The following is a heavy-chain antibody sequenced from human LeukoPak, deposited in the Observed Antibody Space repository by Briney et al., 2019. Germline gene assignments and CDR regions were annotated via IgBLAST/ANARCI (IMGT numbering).Heavy chain of an antibody. V-gene: IGHV3-21*01. CDR1: GFTFSSYS. CDR2: ISSSSSYI. CDR3: AKDREAVAPIYFDY. D-gene: IGHD6-19*01. Sequence: GGSLRLSCAASGFTFSSYSMNWVRQAPGKGLEWVSSISSSSSYIYYADSVKGRFTISRDNSKNTLYLQMNSLRAEDTAVYYCAKDREAVAPIYFDYWGQGTLVTVSS. J-gene: IGHJ4*02.